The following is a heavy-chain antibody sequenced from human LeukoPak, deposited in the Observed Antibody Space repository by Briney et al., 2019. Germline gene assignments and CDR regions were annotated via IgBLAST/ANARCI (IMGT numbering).Heavy chain of an antibody. CDR2: IYYSGSA. D-gene: IGHD6-19*01. J-gene: IGHJ4*02. V-gene: IGHV4-59*01. CDR3: ARDRDSSGWFDY. Sequence: SETLSLTCTVSGGSISGFYWGWIRQPPGKGLEWIGFIYYSGSANYNPSLKSRVTMSVDMSKNQFSLKLSSVTAADTAFYYCARDRDSSGWFDYWGQGALVTVSS. CDR1: GGSISGFY.